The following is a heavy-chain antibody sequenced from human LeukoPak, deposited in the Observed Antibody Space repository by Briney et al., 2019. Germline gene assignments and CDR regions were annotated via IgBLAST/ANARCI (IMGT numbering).Heavy chain of an antibody. D-gene: IGHD3-3*02. CDR1: GFTFSSYS. CDR2: ISSSSSYI. Sequence: GGSLGLSCAASGFTFSSYSMNWVRQAPGKGLEWVSSISSSSSYIYYADSVKGRFTISRDNAKNSLYLQMNSLRAEDTAVYYCVRPAEDAFADAFDIWGQGTMVTVSS. J-gene: IGHJ3*02. V-gene: IGHV3-21*01. CDR3: VRPAEDAFADAFDI.